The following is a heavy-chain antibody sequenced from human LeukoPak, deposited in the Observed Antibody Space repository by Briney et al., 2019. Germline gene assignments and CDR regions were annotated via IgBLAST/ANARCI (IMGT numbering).Heavy chain of an antibody. CDR2: IWYDGSNK. V-gene: IGHV3-33*01. Sequence: GRSLRLSCAASGFTFSSYGMHWVRQAPGKGLEWVAVIWYDGSNKYYADSVKGRFTTSRDNSKNTLYLQMNSLRAEDTAVYYCARISRTYGSGSYIDDAFDIWGQGTMVTVSS. CDR3: ARISRTYGSGSYIDDAFDI. D-gene: IGHD3-10*01. J-gene: IGHJ3*02. CDR1: GFTFSSYG.